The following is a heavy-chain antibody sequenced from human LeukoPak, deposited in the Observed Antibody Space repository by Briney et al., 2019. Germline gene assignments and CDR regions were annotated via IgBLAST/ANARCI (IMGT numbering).Heavy chain of an antibody. CDR2: ISGSGGST. V-gene: IGHV3-23*01. D-gene: IGHD5-18*01. J-gene: IGHJ4*02. CDR1: GFTFRSYA. Sequence: GGSLRLSCAASGFTFRSYAMSWVRQAPGKGLEWVSAISGSGGSTYYADSVKGRFTISRDNSKNTLYLQMNSLRAEDTAVYYCAKTDGGYSYGHFDYWGQGTLVTVSS. CDR3: AKTDGGYSYGHFDY.